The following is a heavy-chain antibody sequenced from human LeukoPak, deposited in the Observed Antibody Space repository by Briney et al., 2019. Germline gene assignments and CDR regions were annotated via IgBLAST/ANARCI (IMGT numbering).Heavy chain of an antibody. V-gene: IGHV3-30*03. CDR3: ARARSSYGYGDAFDI. D-gene: IGHD5-18*01. Sequence: GGSLRLSCAASGFTFSNAWTSWVRQAPGKGLEWVAVISYDGSSKYYADSVKGRFTISRDNSKNTLYLQMNSLRAEDTAVYYCARARSSYGYGDAFDIWGQGTMVTVSS. CDR2: ISYDGSSK. J-gene: IGHJ3*02. CDR1: GFTFSNAW.